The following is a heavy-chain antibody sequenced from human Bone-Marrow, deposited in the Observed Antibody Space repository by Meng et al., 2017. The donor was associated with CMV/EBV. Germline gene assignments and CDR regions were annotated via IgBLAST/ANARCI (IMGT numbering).Heavy chain of an antibody. D-gene: IGHD2-2*03. CDR3: ASRLGYCSSTSCFDY. CDR2: IKPDATET. V-gene: IGHV3-7*01. Sequence: GESLKISCAASGFTFSSYAMTWIRQTPGKGLEWVANIKPDATETYYVDSVKGRFTISRDNAKNSLYLQMNSLRAEDTAVYYCASRLGYCSSTSCFDYWGQGTLVTVSS. CDR1: GFTFSSYA. J-gene: IGHJ4*02.